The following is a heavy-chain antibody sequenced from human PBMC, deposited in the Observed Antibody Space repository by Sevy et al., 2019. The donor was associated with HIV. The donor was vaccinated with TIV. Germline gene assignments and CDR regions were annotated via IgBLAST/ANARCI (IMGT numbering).Heavy chain of an antibody. Sequence: GGSLRLSCAASGFTFRSYGMHWVRQAPGKGLEWVTFIRYDGSTRHYADSVKGRFTVSRDNFKNTLYLQMNSLRVEDTAVYYCVKGLGMVQGALLSDDVWGQGTMVTVSS. J-gene: IGHJ3*01. CDR2: IRYDGSTR. V-gene: IGHV3-30*02. CDR1: GFTFRSYG. CDR3: VKGLGMVQGALLSDDV. D-gene: IGHD3-10*01.